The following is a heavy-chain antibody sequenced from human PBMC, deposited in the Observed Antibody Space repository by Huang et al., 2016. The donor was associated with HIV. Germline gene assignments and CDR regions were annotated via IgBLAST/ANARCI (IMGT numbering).Heavy chain of an antibody. J-gene: IGHJ4*02. CDR3: ARDPRIQSWLNFFDY. CDR2: INSDGSST. V-gene: IGHV3-74*01. Sequence: EVQLVESGGGLVQPGGSLRLSCAASGFSISSYWMHWVRQAPGKGLVGVARINSDGSSTSYADSVNGRFTISRDNAKNTLYLQMNSLRAEDTAVYYCARDPRIQSWLNFFDYWGQGTLVSVSS. D-gene: IGHD3-22*01. CDR1: GFSISSYW.